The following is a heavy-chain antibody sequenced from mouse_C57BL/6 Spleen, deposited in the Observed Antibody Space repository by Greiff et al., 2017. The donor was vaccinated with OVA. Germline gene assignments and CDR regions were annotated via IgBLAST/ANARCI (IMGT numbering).Heavy chain of an antibody. CDR3: ARGEDLLLYAMDY. Sequence: QVHVKQSGAELARPGASVKLSCKASGYTFTSYGISWVKQRTGQGLEWIGEIYPRSGNTYYNEKFKGKATLTADKSSSTAYMELRSLTSEDSAVYFCARGEDLLLYAMDYWGQGTSVTVSS. J-gene: IGHJ4*01. V-gene: IGHV1-81*01. CDR1: GYTFTSYG. CDR2: IYPRSGNT. D-gene: IGHD1-1*01.